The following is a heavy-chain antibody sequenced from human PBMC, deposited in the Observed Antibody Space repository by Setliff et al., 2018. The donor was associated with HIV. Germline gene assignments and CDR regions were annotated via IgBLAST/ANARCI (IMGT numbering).Heavy chain of an antibody. CDR1: GFTFSTYN. CDR3: ARDRASSGYYARFDN. D-gene: IGHD3-22*01. CDR2: ISSDSRYI. Sequence: RLSCTASGFTFSTYNINWVRQAPGKGLEWVSSISSDSRYIYHADSVKGRFTISRDNARNSLYLQMNSLRVEDTAVYYCARDRASSGYYARFDNWGQGTLVTVSS. V-gene: IGHV3-21*01. J-gene: IGHJ4*02.